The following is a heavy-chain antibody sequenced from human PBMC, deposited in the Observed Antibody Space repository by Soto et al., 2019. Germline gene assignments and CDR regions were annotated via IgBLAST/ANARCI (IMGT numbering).Heavy chain of an antibody. CDR2: IHSSGSI. D-gene: IGHD3-22*01. Sequence: LSLTCTVSGGSISSDDYYWSWIRQAPGRGLEWIGYIHSSGSIYYNPSLKSRATMSIDTAGDQFSLKVSSVTVADTAVYYCARDLDGLHDDTSGPFPRPGWGQGTLVTVSS. J-gene: IGHJ1*01. V-gene: IGHV4-30-4*01. CDR1: GGSISSDDYY. CDR3: ARDLDGLHDDTSGPFPRPG.